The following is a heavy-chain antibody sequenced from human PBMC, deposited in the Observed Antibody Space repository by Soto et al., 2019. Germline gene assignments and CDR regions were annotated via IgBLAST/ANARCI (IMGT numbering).Heavy chain of an antibody. V-gene: IGHV3-74*01. J-gene: IGHJ4*02. CDR3: GTVFEY. CDR2: VDGDGTGT. Sequence: EVQLVESGGGLVQPGGSLRLSCAAPGFIFRNYWMHWVRQVPGKGLVCVSRVDGDGTGTSYADSVKGRFTISRDNAKNTVYLQINSLRAADTAVYYCGTVFEYWGQGAQVTVPS. CDR1: GFIFRNYW.